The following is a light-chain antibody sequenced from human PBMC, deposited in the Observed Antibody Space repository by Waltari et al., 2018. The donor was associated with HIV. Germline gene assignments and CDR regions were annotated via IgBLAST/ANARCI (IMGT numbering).Light chain of an antibody. V-gene: IGLV2-11*01. J-gene: IGLJ3*02. Sequence: QSALTQPRSVSGSPGQSVTISCTGTSSGFGGYNYVSWYQQHPNKAPKLMIYDVTKWPSGVPDRFSGSKSGNTASLTISGLQADDEADYYCCAYAGSYTLFGGGTKVTVL. CDR2: DVT. CDR1: SSGFGGYNY. CDR3: CAYAGSYTL.